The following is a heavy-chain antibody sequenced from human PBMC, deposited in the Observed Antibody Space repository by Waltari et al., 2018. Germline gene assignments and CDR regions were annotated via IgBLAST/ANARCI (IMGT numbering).Heavy chain of an antibody. D-gene: IGHD6-6*01. CDR3: ARPVYSSSCYYFDY. Sequence: QLQLQESGPGLVKPSETLSLTCTVSGGSLSSSSYYWGWIRPPPGTAPEAIGSTHYSGSAYYNPSLKSRVTISVDTSKNQFSLKLSSVTAADTAVYYCARPVYSSSCYYFDYWGQGTLVTVSS. CDR2: THYSGSA. J-gene: IGHJ4*02. CDR1: GGSLSSSSYY. V-gene: IGHV4-39*01.